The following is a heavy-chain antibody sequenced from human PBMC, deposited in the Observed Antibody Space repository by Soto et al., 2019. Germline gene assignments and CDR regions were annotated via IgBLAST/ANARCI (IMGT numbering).Heavy chain of an antibody. Sequence: QVQLVESGGGVVQPGRSLRLSCAASGFTFSNFAMYWVRQAPAKGLEWMAVISYDGGNENYADSVKGRFTISRDNSENTLYLKMNSLRPEDTAVYYCARRIPVSGPYGAFDIWGPGTMVIVSS. D-gene: IGHD6-13*01. J-gene: IGHJ3*02. CDR1: GFTFSNFA. CDR2: ISYDGGNE. CDR3: ARRIPVSGPYGAFDI. V-gene: IGHV3-30*03.